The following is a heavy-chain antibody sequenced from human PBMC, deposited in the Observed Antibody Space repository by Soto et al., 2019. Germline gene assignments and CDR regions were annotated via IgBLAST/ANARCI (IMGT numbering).Heavy chain of an antibody. D-gene: IGHD5-12*01. Sequence: PGGSLRLSCAASGFTFSSYALHWVRQAPGKGLEWVAIISYDGSNKYQADSVKGRFTISRDNSMNTLYLQMNSLRPGDTAVYYCARDGYNGYGLDYWGQGTLVTVSS. CDR2: ISYDGSNK. CDR3: ARDGYNGYGLDY. J-gene: IGHJ4*02. V-gene: IGHV3-30-3*01. CDR1: GFTFSSYA.